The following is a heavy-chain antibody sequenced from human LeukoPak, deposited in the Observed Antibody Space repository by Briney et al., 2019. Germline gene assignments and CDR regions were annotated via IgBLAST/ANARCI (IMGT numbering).Heavy chain of an antibody. Sequence: SETLSLTCTVSGGSISSSSYYWGWIRQPPGKGLEWIGSIYYSGSTYYNPSLKSRVTISVDTSKNQFSLKLSSVTAEDTAVYYCAKRGAEVGATVAPGDYWGQGTLVTVSS. CDR1: GGSISSSSYY. CDR3: AKRGAEVGATVAPGDY. D-gene: IGHD1-26*01. CDR2: IYYSGST. J-gene: IGHJ4*02. V-gene: IGHV4-39*07.